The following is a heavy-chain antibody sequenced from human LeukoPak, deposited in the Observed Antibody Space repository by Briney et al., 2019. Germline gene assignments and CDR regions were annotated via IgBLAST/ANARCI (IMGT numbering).Heavy chain of an antibody. Sequence: SETLSLTCAVYGGSFSGYYWTWVRQPPGKGLELIGEINHSGNTNYNPSLKSRVAISVDTSKNQFSLKLSSVIAADTAMYYCARSKDGSGFAAYWGQGTQVTVSS. D-gene: IGHD3-22*01. V-gene: IGHV4-34*01. J-gene: IGHJ4*02. CDR3: ARSKDGSGFAAY. CDR2: INHSGNT. CDR1: GGSFSGYY.